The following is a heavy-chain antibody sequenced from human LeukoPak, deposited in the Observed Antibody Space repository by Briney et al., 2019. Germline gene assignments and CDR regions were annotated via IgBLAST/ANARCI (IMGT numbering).Heavy chain of an antibody. V-gene: IGHV3-43D*03. CDR2: ISWDGGST. CDR1: GFTFDDYA. J-gene: IGHJ4*02. Sequence: GGSLRLSCAASGFTFDDYAMHWVRQAPGKGLEWVSLISWDGGSTYYADSVKGRFTISRDNSKNSLYLQMNSLGAEDTALYYWAKEKTRGMGGGGQGTLVTVSS. D-gene: IGHD3-16*01. CDR3: AKEKTRGMGG.